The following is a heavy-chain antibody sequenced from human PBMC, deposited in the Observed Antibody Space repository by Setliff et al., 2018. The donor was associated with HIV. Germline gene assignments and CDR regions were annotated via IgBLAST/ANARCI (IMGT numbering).Heavy chain of an antibody. CDR3: ASDHIVATIRDYHYGMDV. Sequence: PSETLSLTCSLSGGSISSYHWNWIRQPPGKGLEWIGYIYYSGSTNYNPSLKSRVTISVDTSKNQFSLKLSSVTAADTAVYYCASDHIVATIRDYHYGMDVWGQGTTVTVSS. CDR1: GGSISSYH. D-gene: IGHD5-12*01. J-gene: IGHJ6*02. V-gene: IGHV4-59*01. CDR2: IYYSGST.